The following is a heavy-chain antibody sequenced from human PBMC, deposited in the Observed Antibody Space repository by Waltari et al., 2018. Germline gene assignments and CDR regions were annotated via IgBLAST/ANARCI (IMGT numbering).Heavy chain of an antibody. Sequence: QVQLVESGGGVVQPGNSLRLSCAASGSPFSHYGMHWVRQAPGRGLEWVAMIWYDGSQKYYADSVKGRFTISRDNSRNTLYLQMNSLRVEDTAVYYCAREAFGYDSSGYFCDYWGLGTLVTVSS. J-gene: IGHJ4*02. CDR3: AREAFGYDSSGYFCDY. CDR2: IWYDGSQK. V-gene: IGHV3-33*01. D-gene: IGHD3-22*01. CDR1: GSPFSHYG.